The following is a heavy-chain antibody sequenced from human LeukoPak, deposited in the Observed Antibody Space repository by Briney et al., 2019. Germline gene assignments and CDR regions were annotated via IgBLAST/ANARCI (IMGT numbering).Heavy chain of an antibody. Sequence: GGSLRLSCSASGSTFSSYAMHWVRQAPGKGLEWVAVIWYDGSKKYYADSVKGRFTISRDNSKNTLYLQMNSLRAEDTAVYYCARRDGDNDRGFDYWGQGTLVTVSS. CDR1: GSTFSSYA. V-gene: IGHV3-33*08. D-gene: IGHD4-17*01. J-gene: IGHJ4*02. CDR2: IWYDGSKK. CDR3: ARRDGDNDRGFDY.